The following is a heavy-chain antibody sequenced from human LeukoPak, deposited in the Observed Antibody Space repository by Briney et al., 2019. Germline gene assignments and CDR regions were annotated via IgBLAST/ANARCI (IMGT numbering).Heavy chain of an antibody. Sequence: GGSLRLSCAASGFTFSNSWMYWVRQTPDKGLVWVSRIKYDGSSTVYADSVKGRFAISRDNAKNTLDLQMNSLRAEDTAVYYCARGGPYSSSSLDYWGQGTLVTVSS. J-gene: IGHJ4*02. V-gene: IGHV3-74*01. CDR1: GFTFSNSW. CDR2: IKYDGSST. CDR3: ARGGPYSSSSLDY. D-gene: IGHD6-6*01.